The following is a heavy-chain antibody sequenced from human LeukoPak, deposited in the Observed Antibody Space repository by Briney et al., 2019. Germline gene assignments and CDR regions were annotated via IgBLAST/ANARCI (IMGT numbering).Heavy chain of an antibody. V-gene: IGHV4-39*01. CDR2: MYYSGST. CDR3: ARHFDRDGYKSNAFDI. D-gene: IGHD5-24*01. Sequence: SETLSLTSTVSGGSFSSSSYYWGWIRQPPGKGLEWIGSMYYSGSTYYNASLRSRVTISVDTSKNQFSLKLSSVTAADTAVYYCARHFDRDGYKSNAFDIWGQGTMVTVSS. CDR1: GGSFSSSSYY. J-gene: IGHJ3*02.